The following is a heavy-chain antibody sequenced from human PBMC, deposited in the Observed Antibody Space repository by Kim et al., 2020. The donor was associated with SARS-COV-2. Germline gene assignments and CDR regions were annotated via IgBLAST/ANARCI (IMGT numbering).Heavy chain of an antibody. J-gene: IGHJ4*02. CDR2: INGDGGMT. CDR3: ATGNYREALY. D-gene: IGHD1-7*01. V-gene: IGHV3-74*03. Sequence: GGSLRLSCSASGVPFRGNWMQWVRQRPGQGLVWVSLINGDGGMTTYADSVKGRFTVSRGGPENTLHLQMNRLRPEDTAVYYCATGNYREALYWGRGTLVTVFS. CDR1: GVPFRGNW.